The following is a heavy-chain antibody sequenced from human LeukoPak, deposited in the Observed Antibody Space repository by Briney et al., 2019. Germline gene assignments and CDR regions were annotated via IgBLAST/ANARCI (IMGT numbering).Heavy chain of an antibody. CDR3: ARGTGRGYNFGY. CDR1: GYSFTAFY. J-gene: IGHJ4*02. V-gene: IGHV1-2*02. Sequence: ASVKVSCKTSGYSFTAFYIHWVRQAPGQGLEWMGWINPNNGATDYAQNFQGRVTMTRDTSISTAYMELSRLRSDDTAVYYCARGTGRGYNFGYWGQGTLVTVSS. CDR2: INPNNGAT. D-gene: IGHD2-8*02.